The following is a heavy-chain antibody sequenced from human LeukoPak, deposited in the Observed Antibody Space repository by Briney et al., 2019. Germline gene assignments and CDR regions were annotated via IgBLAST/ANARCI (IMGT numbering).Heavy chain of an antibody. V-gene: IGHV3-21*01. J-gene: IGHJ3*02. D-gene: IGHD4-17*01. CDR3: ARLATVSDAFDI. CDR2: ISSSSSYI. CDR1: GFTFSSYS. Sequence: GGSLRLSCAASGFTFSSYSMNWVRQAPGKGLEWVSSISSSSSYIYYADSVKGRFTISRDNAKNSLYLQMNSLRAEDTAVYYCARLATVSDAFDIWGQGTVVTVSS.